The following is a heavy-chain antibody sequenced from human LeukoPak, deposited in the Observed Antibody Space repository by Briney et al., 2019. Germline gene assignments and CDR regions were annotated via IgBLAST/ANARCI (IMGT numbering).Heavy chain of an antibody. J-gene: IGHJ4*02. Sequence: GGSLRLSCAASGFTFSSYGMHWVRQAPGKGLEWVAVISYDGSNKYYADSVKGRFTISRDNSKNTLYLQMNSLRAEDTAVYYCAKEEGYQLHCLDYWGQGTLVTVSS. V-gene: IGHV3-30*18. CDR2: ISYDGSNK. D-gene: IGHD2-2*01. CDR1: GFTFSSYG. CDR3: AKEEGYQLHCLDY.